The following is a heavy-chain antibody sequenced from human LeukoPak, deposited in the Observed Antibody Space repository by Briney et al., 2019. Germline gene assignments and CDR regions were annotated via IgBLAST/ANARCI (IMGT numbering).Heavy chain of an antibody. CDR1: GGTFSSYA. V-gene: IGHV1-69*05. CDR3: ARGPAAPYGGFDP. CDR2: IIPIFGTA. D-gene: IGHD6-13*01. Sequence: GASVKVSCKASGGTFSSYAISWVRQAPGQGLEWMGGIIPIFGTANYAQKLQGRVTMTTDTSTSTAYMELRSLRSDDTAVYYCARGPAAPYGGFDPWGQGTLVTVSS. J-gene: IGHJ5*02.